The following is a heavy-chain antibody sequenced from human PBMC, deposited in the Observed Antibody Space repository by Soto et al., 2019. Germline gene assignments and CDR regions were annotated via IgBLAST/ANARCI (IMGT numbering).Heavy chain of an antibody. J-gene: IGHJ6*03. Sequence: EVQLVESGGGLVKPGGSLRLSCAASGFSFISYSMNWVRQAPGKGLEWVSSINEDSSYIYYAHSLRGRFTISRDNAKDSLYLQMNSLRAEDTAGYYCVRDFGWYFRSGYMDVWGDGATVTVSS. CDR2: INEDSSYI. V-gene: IGHV3-21*02. D-gene: IGHD3-3*01. CDR1: GFSFISYS. CDR3: VRDFGWYFRSGYMDV.